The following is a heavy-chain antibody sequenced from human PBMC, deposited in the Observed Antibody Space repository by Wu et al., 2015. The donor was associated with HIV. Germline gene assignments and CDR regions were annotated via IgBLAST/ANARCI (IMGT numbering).Heavy chain of an antibody. CDR3: ARERVDYDSSGYRANRGHYFDN. J-gene: IGHJ4*02. V-gene: IGHV1-46*01. CDR1: GYTFTSYF. D-gene: IGHD3-22*01. CDR2: INPHSGTT. Sequence: QVQLVQSGAGVKKPGASVRLSCRPFGYTFTSYFIHWVRQAPGQGPEWMGVINPHSGTTDHAQKFQGRVNMTRDTSTSRVYMDLNSLRSEDTAVYYCARERVDYDSSGYRANRGHYFDNWGQGTLLTVSS.